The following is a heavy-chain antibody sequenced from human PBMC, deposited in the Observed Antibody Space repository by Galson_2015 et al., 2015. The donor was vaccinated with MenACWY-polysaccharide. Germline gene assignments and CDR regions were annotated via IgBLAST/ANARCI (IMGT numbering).Heavy chain of an antibody. CDR1: GFPFAKAY. J-gene: IGHJ4*02. D-gene: IGHD6-13*01. CDR2: IKTRAEDGTT. V-gene: IGHV3-15*01. Sequence: SLRLSCAVSGFPFAKAYMTWVRQAPGKGLEWVGLIKTRAEDGTTDYAAPIKDRFTILRDDSRNMLFLQMNSLKIDDTAVYYCTTGPAAGEPDYWGQGTLVTVSS. CDR3: TTGPAAGEPDY.